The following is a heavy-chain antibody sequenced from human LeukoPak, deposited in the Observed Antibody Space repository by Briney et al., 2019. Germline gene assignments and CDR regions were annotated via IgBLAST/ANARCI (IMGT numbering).Heavy chain of an antibody. J-gene: IGHJ4*02. D-gene: IGHD2-15*01. Sequence: PSETLSLTCTVSGGSISSYYWSWIRQPPGKGLEWIGYIYYSGSTNYNPSLKSRVTISVDTSKNRFSLKLSSVTAADTAVYYCTREEVAGLFDYWGQGTLVTVSS. CDR1: GGSISSYY. CDR3: TREEVAGLFDY. CDR2: IYYSGST. V-gene: IGHV4-59*12.